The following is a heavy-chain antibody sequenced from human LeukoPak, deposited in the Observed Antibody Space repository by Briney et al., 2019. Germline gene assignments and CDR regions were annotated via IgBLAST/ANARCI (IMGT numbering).Heavy chain of an antibody. D-gene: IGHD2-2*02. Sequence: GASVKVSCQASGYTFTSYGISWVRQAPGQGLEWMGWINTYNGNTNYAQKFQGRLTMTTDTSTSTAYMELRSLRSDDTAVYYCARDLGYCSGTTCYRKYFDYWGQGTLVTVSS. V-gene: IGHV1-18*01. J-gene: IGHJ4*02. CDR2: INTYNGNT. CDR3: ARDLGYCSGTTCYRKYFDY. CDR1: GYTFTSYG.